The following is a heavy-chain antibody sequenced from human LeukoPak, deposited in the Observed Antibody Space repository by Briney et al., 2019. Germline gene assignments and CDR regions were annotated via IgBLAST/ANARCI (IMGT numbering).Heavy chain of an antibody. CDR3: ARGFYDILTGYYNEAEYFHH. Sequence: PGGSLRLSCAASGFTFSTYAMHWVRQAPGKGLEWVAVISYDGSNKYYADSVKGRFTISRDNSKNTLYLQMNSLRAEGTAVYYCARGFYDILTGYYNEAEYFHHWGQGTLVTVSS. CDR2: ISYDGSNK. V-gene: IGHV3-30-3*01. D-gene: IGHD3-9*01. J-gene: IGHJ1*01. CDR1: GFTFSTYA.